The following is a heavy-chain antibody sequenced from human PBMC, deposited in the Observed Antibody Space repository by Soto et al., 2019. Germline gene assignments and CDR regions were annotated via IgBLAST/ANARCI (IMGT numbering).Heavy chain of an antibody. D-gene: IGHD3-10*01. Sequence: QVQLVQSGAEMKKPGSSVKVSCQSSGGTFNNYAMNWVRQAPGQGPEWMGDISPMFGAANYAPKFQGRVTITADESPGTSYMQLSSLTSEDTSLYFCAREVQVHTPAFVYWGQGTLVTVSS. CDR2: ISPMFGAA. CDR3: AREVQVHTPAFVY. CDR1: GGTFNNYA. V-gene: IGHV1-69*19. J-gene: IGHJ4*02.